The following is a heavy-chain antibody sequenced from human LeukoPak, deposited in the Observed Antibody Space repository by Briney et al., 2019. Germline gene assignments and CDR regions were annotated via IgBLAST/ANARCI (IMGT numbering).Heavy chain of an antibody. Sequence: GSVKDSCMACGYTFIRKGISWVRQAPGQGLEWMGWISAHNGNTNYAQKFQGRVTMTTDTSTSTAYMELRSLRSDDTAVYYCARDYNFVPDYWGQGTLVTVSS. D-gene: IGHD1-20*01. CDR1: GYTFIRKG. V-gene: IGHV1-18*01. J-gene: IGHJ4*02. CDR3: ARDYNFVPDY. CDR2: ISAHNGNT.